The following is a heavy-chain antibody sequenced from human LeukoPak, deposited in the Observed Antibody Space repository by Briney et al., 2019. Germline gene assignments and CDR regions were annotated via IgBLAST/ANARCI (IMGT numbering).Heavy chain of an antibody. Sequence: GASVKVSCKASGYSFTSYGITWVRQAPGQGLEWMGWISAYNGNTNYAQKLQGRVTMTTDTSTSTAYMELRSLRSDDTAVYYCALNSPGFRDDYWGQGTLVTVSS. CDR2: ISAYNGNT. D-gene: IGHD4-23*01. CDR1: GYSFTSYG. V-gene: IGHV1-18*01. J-gene: IGHJ4*02. CDR3: ALNSPGFRDDY.